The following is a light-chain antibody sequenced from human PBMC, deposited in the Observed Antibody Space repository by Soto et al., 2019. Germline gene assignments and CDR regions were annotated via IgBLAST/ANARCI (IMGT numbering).Light chain of an antibody. J-gene: IGKJ4*01. Sequence: ILLTQSPGTLSLSPGERATLSCRASQNIITTYLTWYQQKPGQAPRLLIYGASSRATGIPDRFIGSGSGTDFTLTISSLLSEDFAVYFCQQYNNWPLTFGGGTKVETK. CDR1: QNIITTY. V-gene: IGKV3-20*01. CDR3: QQYNNWPLT. CDR2: GAS.